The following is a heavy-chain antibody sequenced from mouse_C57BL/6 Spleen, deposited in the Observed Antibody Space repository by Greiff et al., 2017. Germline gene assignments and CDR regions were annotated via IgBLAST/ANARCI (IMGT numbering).Heavy chain of an antibody. CDR2: IRLKSDNYAT. CDR1: GFTFSNYW. Sequence: EVKVEESGGGLVQPGGSMKLSCVASGFTFSNYWMNWVRQSPEKGLEWVAQIRLKSDNYATHYAESVKGRFTISRDDSKSSVYLQMNNLRAEDTGIYYCTGYYYGRPYYFDYWGQGTTLTVSS. J-gene: IGHJ2*01. V-gene: IGHV6-3*01. D-gene: IGHD1-1*01. CDR3: TGYYYGRPYYFDY.